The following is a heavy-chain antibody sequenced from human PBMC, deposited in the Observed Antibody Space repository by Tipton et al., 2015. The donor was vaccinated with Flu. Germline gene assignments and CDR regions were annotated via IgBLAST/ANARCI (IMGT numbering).Heavy chain of an antibody. CDR2: IYHRENI. J-gene: IGHJ4*02. Sequence: TLSLTCNVSGGSISSSSDYWGWIRQPPGKGLEWIGTIYHRENIHYNPSLKSRVTISVDTSKNQFSLNVNSVTAADTAVYYCATLGGGAPPTTYYFDDWGQGTLVTVSS. CDR1: GGSISSSSDY. V-gene: IGHV4-39*01. CDR3: ATLGGGAPPTTYYFDD. D-gene: IGHD1-26*01.